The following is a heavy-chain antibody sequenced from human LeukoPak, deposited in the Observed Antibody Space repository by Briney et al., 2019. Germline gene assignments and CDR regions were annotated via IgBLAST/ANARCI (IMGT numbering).Heavy chain of an antibody. CDR3: TWMATIFTVDY. V-gene: IGHV3-15*01. J-gene: IGHJ4*02. D-gene: IGHD5-12*01. Sequence: SGGSLRLSCVLSGLTFSDAWMSWVRQAPGKGLEWVGCISNDRITDYDPPVQGRFSISRDNSKNTFYLQLNTLRTEDTGMYFCTWMATIFTVDYWGQGTLVTVSS. CDR1: GLTFSDAW. CDR2: ISNDRIT.